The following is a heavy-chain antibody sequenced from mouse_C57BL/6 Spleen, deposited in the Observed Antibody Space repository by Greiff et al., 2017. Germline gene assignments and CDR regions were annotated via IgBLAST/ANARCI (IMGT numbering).Heavy chain of an antibody. CDR2: LLPGSGSP. Sequence: QVQLKESGAELMKPGASVKLSCKATGYTFTGYWIEWVKQRPGPGLEWIGELLPGSGSPNYNEKFKGKATFTAATSSNTAYMQLSSLTAEDAAIYCGARRRRVGGYALFAYWGQGTRVTVSA. CDR1: GYTFTGYW. V-gene: IGHV1-9*01. J-gene: IGHJ3*01. D-gene: IGHD2-2*01. CDR3: ARRRRVGGYALFAY.